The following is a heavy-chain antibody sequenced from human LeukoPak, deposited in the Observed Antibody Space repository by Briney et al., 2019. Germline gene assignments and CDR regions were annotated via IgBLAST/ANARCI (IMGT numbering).Heavy chain of an antibody. CDR2: INPNSGGT. V-gene: IGHV1-2*02. CDR1: GYIFTAHF. D-gene: IGHD4-17*01. Sequence: ASLKLSCKTSGYIFTAHFLHWVRQAPGQGLEWMGWINPNSGGTNYAQKFQGRVTMTRDTSISTAYMELSRLRSDDTAVYYCARDLDYGDYVGYWGQGTLVTVSS. J-gene: IGHJ4*02. CDR3: ARDLDYGDYVGY.